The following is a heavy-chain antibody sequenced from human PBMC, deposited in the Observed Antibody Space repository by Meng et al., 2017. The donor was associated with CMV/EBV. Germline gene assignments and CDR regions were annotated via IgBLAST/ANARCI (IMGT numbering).Heavy chain of an antibody. J-gene: IGHJ6*02. CDR2: IWYDGSNK. CDR1: GFTFSSYG. D-gene: IGHD5-24*01. V-gene: IGHV3-33*01. CDR3: AREERDGWKYYYGMDV. Sequence: AGSLTLSCAASGFTFSSYGMHWVRQAPGKGLEWVAFIWYDGSNKYYADSVKGRFTISRDNSKNTLYLQMNSLRAEDTAVYYCAREERDGWKYYYGMDVWGQGTTVTVSS.